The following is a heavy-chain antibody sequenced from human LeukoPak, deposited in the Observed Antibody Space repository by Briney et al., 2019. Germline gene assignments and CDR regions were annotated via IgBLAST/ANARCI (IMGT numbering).Heavy chain of an antibody. CDR3: ARDSDSSKANAFDI. D-gene: IGHD6-13*01. CDR2: INPNSGGT. V-gene: IGHV1-2*02. Sequence: ASVKVSCKASGYTFTDYYMHWVRQAPGQGLEWMGWINPNSGGTNYAQKFQGRVTMTRDTSISTVYMELSSLRSEDTAVYYCARDSDSSKANAFDIWGQGTMVTVSS. CDR1: GYTFTDYY. J-gene: IGHJ3*02.